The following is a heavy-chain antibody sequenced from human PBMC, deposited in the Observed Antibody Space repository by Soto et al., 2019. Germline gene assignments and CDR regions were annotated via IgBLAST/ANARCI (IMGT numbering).Heavy chain of an antibody. J-gene: IGHJ5*02. Sequence: PSETLSLTCAVSGGSISSGGYSWSWIRQPPGKGLEWIGYIYHSGSTYYNPSLKSRVTISVDRSKNQFSLKLSSVTAADTAVYYCARAANIVVVPAARGWFDPWGQGTLVTVSS. CDR1: GGSISSGGYS. CDR2: IYHSGST. D-gene: IGHD2-2*01. V-gene: IGHV4-30-2*01. CDR3: ARAANIVVVPAARGWFDP.